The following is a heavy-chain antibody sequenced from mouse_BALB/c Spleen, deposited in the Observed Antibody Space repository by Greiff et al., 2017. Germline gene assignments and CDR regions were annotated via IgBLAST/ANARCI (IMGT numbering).Heavy chain of an antibody. CDR1: GFNIKDPY. J-gene: IGHJ2*01. D-gene: IGHD2-10*02. CDR3: ARSGYGNYFDY. Sequence: VQLKQSGAELVKPGASVKLSCTASGFNIKDPYMHWVKQRPEQGLEWIGRIDPANGNTKYDPKFQGKATITADTSSNTAYLQLSSLTSEDTAVYYCARSGYGNYFDYWGQGTTLTVSS. CDR2: IDPANGNT. V-gene: IGHV14-3*02.